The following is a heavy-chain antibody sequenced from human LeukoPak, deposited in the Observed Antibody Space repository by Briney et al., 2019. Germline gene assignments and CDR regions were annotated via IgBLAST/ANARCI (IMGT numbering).Heavy chain of an antibody. CDR2: IYYSGST. V-gene: IGHV4-39*07. J-gene: IGHJ4*02. D-gene: IGHD3-22*01. Sequence: KASETLSLTCTVSGGSISSSSYYWGWIRQPPGKGLEWIGSIYYSGSTYYNPSLKSRVTISVDTSKNQFSLKLSSVTAADTAVYYCARGGDRWEIVVPPINFYYFDYWVQGTLVTVSS. CDR3: ARGGDRWEIVVPPINFYYFDY. CDR1: GGSISSSSYY.